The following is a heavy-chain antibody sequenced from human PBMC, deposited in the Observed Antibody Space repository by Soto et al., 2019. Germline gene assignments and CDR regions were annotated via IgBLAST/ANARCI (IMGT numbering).Heavy chain of an antibody. CDR2: ISLYSDGT. CDR1: GYTFSNYG. Sequence: ASVKVSCKTSGYTFSNYGITWVRQAPGQPLEWLGWISLYSDGTNYAQKSQGRVSMTTDTSTTTAYMELRSLRSDDTAVYYCARVVPGAEAWFGPWGQGTLVTVSS. D-gene: IGHD2-2*01. V-gene: IGHV1-18*01. J-gene: IGHJ5*02. CDR3: ARVVPGAEAWFGP.